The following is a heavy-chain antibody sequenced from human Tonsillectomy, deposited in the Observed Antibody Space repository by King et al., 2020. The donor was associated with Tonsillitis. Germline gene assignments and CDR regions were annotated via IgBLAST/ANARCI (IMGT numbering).Heavy chain of an antibody. CDR2: ISSSGRDI. CDR3: ARDAMVRGLDY. V-gene: IGHV3-21*01. Sequence: VQLVESGGGLVKPGGSLRLSCAASGFTFSYYTIHWVRQAPGKGLEWVSSISSSGRDIYYADSLKGRFIISRDNAKNSLYLQMNSLRAEDTAVYYCARDAMVRGLDYWGQGTLVTVSS. CDR1: GFTFSYYT. J-gene: IGHJ4*02. D-gene: IGHD3-10*01.